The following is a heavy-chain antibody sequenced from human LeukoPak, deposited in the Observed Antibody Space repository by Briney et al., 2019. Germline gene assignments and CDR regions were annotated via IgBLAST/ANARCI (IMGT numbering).Heavy chain of an antibody. V-gene: IGHV4-38-2*01. D-gene: IGHD3-22*01. CDR2: IYHSGST. CDR3: ARFLSGTGSSGYPD. Sequence: PSETLSLTCAVSGYSISCGYYWGWIRQPPGKGLEWIGSIYHSGSTYYNPSLKSRVTISVDTSKNQFSLKLSSVTAADTAVYYCARFLSGTGSSGYPDWGQGTLVTVSS. CDR1: GYSISCGYY. J-gene: IGHJ4*02.